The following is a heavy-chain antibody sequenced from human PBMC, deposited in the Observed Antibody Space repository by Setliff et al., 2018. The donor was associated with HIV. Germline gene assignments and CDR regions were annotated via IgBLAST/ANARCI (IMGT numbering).Heavy chain of an antibody. Sequence: GESLKISCKGSGYRIYRYWIGWVRQTPEKGLEWMGNIYPDDSDAEYNPSFEGHVTMSVDKSITTVYLQWTSLKSSDTAIYYCARRPSSYNRFDPWGQGTLVTVSS. CDR3: ARRPSSYNRFDP. CDR1: GYRIYRYW. J-gene: IGHJ5*02. CDR2: IYPDDSDA. V-gene: IGHV5-51*01. D-gene: IGHD6-6*01.